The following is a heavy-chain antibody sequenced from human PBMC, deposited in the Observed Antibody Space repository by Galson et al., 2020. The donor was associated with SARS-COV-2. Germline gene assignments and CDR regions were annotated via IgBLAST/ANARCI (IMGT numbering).Heavy chain of an antibody. CDR3: ARQILTGYYSFYYFDY. CDR2: IYYSESN. CDR1: GGSISSSSYY. Sequence: SETLSLTCTVSGGSISSSSYYWGWIRQPPGEGLEWIGSIYYSESNYYNTSLTSRVTMSVDTSKNQFSLKLSSVTAADTAVYYCARQILTGYYSFYYFDYWGQGTLVTVSS. J-gene: IGHJ4*02. V-gene: IGHV4-39*01. D-gene: IGHD3-9*01.